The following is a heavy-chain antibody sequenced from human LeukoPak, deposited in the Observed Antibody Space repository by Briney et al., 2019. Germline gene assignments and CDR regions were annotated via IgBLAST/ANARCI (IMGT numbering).Heavy chain of an antibody. CDR2: IYYSGST. V-gene: IGHV4-31*03. J-gene: IGHJ6*03. D-gene: IGHD3-16*01. CDR3: ARGAVIFFLAGDYYYMDV. Sequence: PSETLSLTCTVSGGSISSGGYYWSWIRQHPGKGLEWIGYIYYSGSTYYNPSLKSRVTISVDTSKNQFSLKLSSVTAADTAVYYCARGAVIFFLAGDYYYMDVWGKGTTVTVSS. CDR1: GGSISSGGYY.